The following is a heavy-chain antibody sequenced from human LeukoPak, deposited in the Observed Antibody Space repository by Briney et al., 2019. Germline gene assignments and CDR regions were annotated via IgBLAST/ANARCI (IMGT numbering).Heavy chain of an antibody. D-gene: IGHD6-19*01. CDR3: ASTIPRSSGWYGPSGY. CDR1: GYTFTSYG. Sequence: ASVKVSCKASGYTFTSYGISWVRQAPGQGLEWMGWISAYNGNTNYAQKLQGRVTMTTGTSTSTAYMELRSLRSDDTAVYYCASTIPRSSGWYGPSGYWGQGTLVTVSS. V-gene: IGHV1-18*01. CDR2: ISAYNGNT. J-gene: IGHJ4*02.